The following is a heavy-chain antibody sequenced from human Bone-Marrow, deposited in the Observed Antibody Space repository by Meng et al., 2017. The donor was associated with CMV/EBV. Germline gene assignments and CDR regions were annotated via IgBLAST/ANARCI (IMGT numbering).Heavy chain of an antibody. D-gene: IGHD3-3*01. J-gene: IGHJ6*02. V-gene: IGHV3-48*04. CDR3: ARGSRFLEWLLIDHQYGMDV. CDR1: GFTFSSYS. Sequence: GGSLRLSCAASGFTFSSYSMNWVRQAPGKGLEWVSYISSSSSTIYYADSVKGRFTISRDNAKNSLYLQMNSLRAEDTAVYYCARGSRFLEWLLIDHQYGMDVWGQGTTATVSS. CDR2: ISSSSSTI.